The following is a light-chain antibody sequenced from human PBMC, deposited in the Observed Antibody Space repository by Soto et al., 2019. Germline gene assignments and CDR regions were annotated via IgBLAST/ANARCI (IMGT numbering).Light chain of an antibody. CDR3: CSYAGSIYV. CDR2: DVN. Sequence: QSALTQPRSVSGSPGQSVNISCTGTSSDVGAYIYVSGYQQHPGKAPKVMIYDVNKRPSGVPDRFSGSNSGNTASLTISGLQAEDEADYSCCSYAGSIYVFGTGTKVTVL. CDR1: SSDVGAYIY. V-gene: IGLV2-11*01. J-gene: IGLJ1*01.